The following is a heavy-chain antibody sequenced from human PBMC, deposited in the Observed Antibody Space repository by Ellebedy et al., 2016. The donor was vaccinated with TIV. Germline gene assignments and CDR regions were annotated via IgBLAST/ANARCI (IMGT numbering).Heavy chain of an antibody. Sequence: GGSLRLSCAASGFTFSSYAMHWVRQAPGKGLEWVAVISYDGSNKYYADSVKGRFTISRDNSKNTLYLQMNSLRAEDTAVYYCARDKRLGYCSSTSCRMKGDDAFDIWGQGTMVTVSS. CDR2: ISYDGSNK. D-gene: IGHD2-2*01. CDR3: ARDKRLGYCSSTSCRMKGDDAFDI. CDR1: GFTFSSYA. J-gene: IGHJ3*02. V-gene: IGHV3-30*07.